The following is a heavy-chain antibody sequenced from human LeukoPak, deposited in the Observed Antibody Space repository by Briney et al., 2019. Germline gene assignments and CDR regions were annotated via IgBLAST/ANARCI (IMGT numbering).Heavy chain of an antibody. D-gene: IGHD3-3*01. CDR3: ARVVRFSEWSRPRPYYYMDV. V-gene: IGHV1-8*03. CDR2: MNPNSGNT. Sequence: ASVKVSCKASGYTFTSHDINWVRQATGQGLEWMGWMNPNSGNTGYAQKFQGRVTITRNTSISTAYMELSSLRSEDTAVYYCARVVRFSEWSRPRPYYYMDVWGKGTTVTVSS. J-gene: IGHJ6*03. CDR1: GYTFTSHD.